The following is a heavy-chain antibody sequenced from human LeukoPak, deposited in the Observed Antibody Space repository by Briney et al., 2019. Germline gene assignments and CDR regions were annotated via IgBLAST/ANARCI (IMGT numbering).Heavy chain of an antibody. CDR3: TTDTVVLITAMYYFDY. D-gene: IGHD2-15*01. V-gene: IGHV3-21*03. CDR2: IYSSTSYI. CDR1: GFTFRSYA. J-gene: IGHJ4*02. Sequence: GGSLRLSCAVSGFTFRSYAMNWVRQAPGKGLEWVSSIYSSTSYIFYADSVKGRFTISRDNAKNSLYLQMNNLKTEDTAVYYCTTDTVVLITAMYYFDYWGQGTLVTVSS.